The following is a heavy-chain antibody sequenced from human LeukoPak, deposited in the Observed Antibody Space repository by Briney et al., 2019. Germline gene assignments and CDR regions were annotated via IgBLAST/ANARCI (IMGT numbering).Heavy chain of an antibody. J-gene: IGHJ4*02. D-gene: IGHD5-18*01. CDR2: IFYGGRT. Sequence: SETLSLTCTVSGGSMSSSTYCWAWIRPPPGKGLEWIGSIFYGGRTYYNPSLKSRVTISTDTSKNQFSLKLTSVTAADTAVYYCARPLVGTARIDWGQGTLVTVSS. CDR3: ARPLVGTARID. CDR1: GGSMSSSTYC. V-gene: IGHV4-39*01.